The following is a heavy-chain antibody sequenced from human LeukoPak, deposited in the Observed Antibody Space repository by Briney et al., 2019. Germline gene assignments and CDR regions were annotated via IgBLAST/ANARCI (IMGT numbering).Heavy chain of an antibody. CDR2: VSSTGNYI. CDR3: ARDQTPYY. CDR1: GFTFSTSS. J-gene: IGHJ4*02. V-gene: IGHV3-21*01. Sequence: GGSLRLSCATSGFTFSTSSINWVRQAPGKGLEWVASVSSTGNYIYYEDSMKGRFTISRDNTQNSLYLQMNSLRAEDTAVYYCARDQTPYYWGQGTLVTVSS. D-gene: IGHD4-23*01.